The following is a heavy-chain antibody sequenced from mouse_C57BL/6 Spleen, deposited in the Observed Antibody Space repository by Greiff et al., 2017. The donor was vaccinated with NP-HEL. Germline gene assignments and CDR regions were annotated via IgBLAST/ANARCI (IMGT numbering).Heavy chain of an antibody. CDR1: GFSLTSYG. CDR3: ARNLLQSYWYFDV. CDR2: IWSGGST. Sequence: VQRVESGPGLVQPSQSLSITCTVSGFSLTSYGVHWVRQSPGKGLEWLGVIWSGGSTDYNAAFISRLSISKDNSKSQVFFKMNSLQADDTAIYYCARNLLQSYWYFDVWGTGTTVTVSS. V-gene: IGHV2-2*01. J-gene: IGHJ1*03. D-gene: IGHD6-1*01.